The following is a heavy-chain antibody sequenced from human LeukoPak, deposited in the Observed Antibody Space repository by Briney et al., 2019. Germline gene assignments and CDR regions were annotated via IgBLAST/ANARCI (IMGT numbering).Heavy chain of an antibody. CDR2: ISSSSSYI. CDR1: GFTFSSYS. J-gene: IGHJ4*02. V-gene: IGHV3-21*01. Sequence: GGSLRLSCAASGFTFSSYSVNWVRQPPGKGLEWVSSISSSSSYIYYADSVKGRFTISRDNAKNSLYLQMNSLRAEDTAVYYCARDTGYCSSTSCYFYYFDYWGQGTLVTVSS. CDR3: ARDTGYCSSTSCYFYYFDY. D-gene: IGHD2-2*01.